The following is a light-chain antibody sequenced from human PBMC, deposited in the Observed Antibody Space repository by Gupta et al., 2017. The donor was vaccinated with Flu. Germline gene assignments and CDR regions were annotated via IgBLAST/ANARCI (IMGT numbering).Light chain of an antibody. J-gene: IGLJ2*01. CDR3: QSYANNSVV. Sequence: PHSVSESPGKTVTISCTRSGGNFGDNYVQWYQQRPGSSPTLVIYEDSQRPSGIPYRFAASVDRSTNSASLTISALEPGDEADYYYQSYANNSVVFGGGTRLTVL. CDR2: EDS. V-gene: IGLV6-57*01. CDR1: GGNFGDNY.